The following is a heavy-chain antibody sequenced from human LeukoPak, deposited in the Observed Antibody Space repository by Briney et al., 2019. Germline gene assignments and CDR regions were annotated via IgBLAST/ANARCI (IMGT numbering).Heavy chain of an antibody. V-gene: IGHV1-18*01. Sequence: GASVKVSCKASGYPFISTGINWLRQARGHGLEWMGWISPYNGNTNFAQHFQNRLTLTTDTSSRTSFMELRSLRYEDTATYYCARDHGGFWSGSAGFWGQGTLLTVSS. D-gene: IGHD3-3*01. CDR2: ISPYNGNT. CDR3: ARDHGGFWSGSAGF. CDR1: GYPFISTG. J-gene: IGHJ4*02.